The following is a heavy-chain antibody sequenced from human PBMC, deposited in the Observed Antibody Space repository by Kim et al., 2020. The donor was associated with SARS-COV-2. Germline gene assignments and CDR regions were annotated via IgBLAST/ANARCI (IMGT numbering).Heavy chain of an antibody. CDR3: AKCGKGGSYPHYYGMDV. CDR1: GFTFSSYA. CDR2: ISGSGGST. J-gene: IGHJ6*02. V-gene: IGHV3-23*01. Sequence: GGSLRLSCAASGFTFSSYAMSWVRQAPGKGLEWVSAISGSGGSTYYADSVKGRFTISRDNSKNTLYLQMNSLRAEDTAVYYCAKCGKGGSYPHYYGMDVWGQGTTVTVSS. D-gene: IGHD1-26*01.